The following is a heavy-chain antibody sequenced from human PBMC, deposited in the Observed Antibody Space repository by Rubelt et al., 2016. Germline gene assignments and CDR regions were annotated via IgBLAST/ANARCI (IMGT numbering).Heavy chain of an antibody. J-gene: IGHJ6*02. D-gene: IGHD3-3*01. CDR3: ARPNFGVVNGVYGMDV. CDR2: IYYSGST. V-gene: IGHV4-39*01. Sequence: QLQLQESGPGLVKPSETLSLTCTVSGGSISSSSYYWGWIRQPPGKGLEWIGSIYYSGSTYYNPSLRSRVTISDDTAKNKFYRKLSSVTAADTAGYYCARPNFGVVNGVYGMDVWGQGTTVTVSS. CDR1: GGSISSSSYY.